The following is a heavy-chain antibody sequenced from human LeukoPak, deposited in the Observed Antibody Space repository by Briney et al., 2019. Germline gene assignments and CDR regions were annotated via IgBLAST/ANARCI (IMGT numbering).Heavy chain of an antibody. CDR3: AKTMRRDNWFDP. V-gene: IGHV3-23*01. J-gene: IGHJ5*02. CDR1: GFTFSSYA. Sequence: PGGSLRLSCAASGFTFSSYAMSWVRQAPGKGLEWVSSISGSGGSTYYADSVKGRFTISRDNSKNTLYLQMNSLRAEDTAVYYCAKTMRRDNWFDPWGQGTLVTVSS. CDR2: ISGSGGST. D-gene: IGHD3-3*01.